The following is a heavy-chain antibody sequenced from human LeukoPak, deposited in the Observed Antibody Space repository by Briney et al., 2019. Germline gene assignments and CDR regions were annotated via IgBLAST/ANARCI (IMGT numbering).Heavy chain of an antibody. CDR2: MNPYSGDR. Sequence: ASVTLSCKTSGYTFTSYHINWVRQATGQGLEWMGWMNPYSGDRGYAQKFQGRVSITSDTSISTAYMELSSLRSDDTAVYFCARTTSLTASGYDYWGQGTLVTVSS. D-gene: IGHD4-17*01. V-gene: IGHV1-8*03. CDR1: GYTFTSYH. J-gene: IGHJ4*02. CDR3: ARTTSLTASGYDY.